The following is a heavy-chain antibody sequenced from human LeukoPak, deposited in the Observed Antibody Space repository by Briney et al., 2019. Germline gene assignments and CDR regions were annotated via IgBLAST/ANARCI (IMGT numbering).Heavy chain of an antibody. CDR1: GFTFSSYS. D-gene: IGHD1-1*01. J-gene: IGHJ6*03. CDR3: ARQNWNDGNYYMDV. Sequence: PGGSLRLSCATSGFTFSSYSMNWVRQAPGKGLEWVSFISTSSSYIYYADSVKGRLTTSRDNAKNSLYLQMNSLRAEDTAVYYCARQNWNDGNYYMDVWGKGTTVT. V-gene: IGHV3-21*01. CDR2: ISTSSSYI.